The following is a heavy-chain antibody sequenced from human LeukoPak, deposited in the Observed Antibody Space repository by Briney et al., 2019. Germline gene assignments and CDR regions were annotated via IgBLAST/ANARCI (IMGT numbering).Heavy chain of an antibody. D-gene: IGHD1-20*01. J-gene: IGHJ4*02. CDR1: GGSISSYY. CDR2: IYYSGST. V-gene: IGHV4-59*01. Sequence: SETLSLTCTVSGGSISSYYWSWIRQPPGKGLEWIGYIYYSGSTNYNPSLKSRVTISVDTSKNQFSLKLSSVTAADTAVYYCARDITGTTSKKGGFDYWGQGTLVTVSS. CDR3: ARDITGTTSKKGGFDY.